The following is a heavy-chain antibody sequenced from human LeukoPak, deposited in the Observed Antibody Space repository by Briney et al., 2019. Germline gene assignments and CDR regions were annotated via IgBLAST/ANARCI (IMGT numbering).Heavy chain of an antibody. CDR3: ARDKLAQQLVPPEVRYYYYGMDV. CDR1: GGSISSYY. V-gene: IGHV4-4*07. CDR2: IYTSGST. Sequence: SETLSLTCTVSGGSISSYYWSWIRQPAGKGLEWIGRIYTSGSTYYNPSLKSRVTMSVDTSKNQFSLKLSSVTAADTAVYYCARDKLAQQLVPPEVRYYYYGMDVWGQGTTVTVSS. J-gene: IGHJ6*02. D-gene: IGHD6-13*01.